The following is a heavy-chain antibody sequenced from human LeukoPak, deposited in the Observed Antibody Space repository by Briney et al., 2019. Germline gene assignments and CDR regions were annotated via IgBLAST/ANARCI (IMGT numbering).Heavy chain of an antibody. J-gene: IGHJ4*02. CDR1: GYTFSNSD. CDR3: TRDQGGSGSPGY. V-gene: IGHV1-18*01. Sequence: ASVKVSCKASGYTFSNSDVTWVRQAPGQGLEWMGWISAYNGDTHYAQKLQGRVTMTTDTSTSTAYMELRSLRSDDTAVYYCTRDQGGSGSPGYWGQGTLVTVSS. D-gene: IGHD3-10*01. CDR2: ISAYNGDT.